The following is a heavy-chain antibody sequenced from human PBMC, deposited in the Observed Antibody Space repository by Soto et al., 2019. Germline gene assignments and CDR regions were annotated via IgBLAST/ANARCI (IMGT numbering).Heavy chain of an antibody. CDR1: GFTFSSYA. V-gene: IGHV3-33*01. CDR3: ARSYYYDRSGYYRSFFHL. CDR2: IWYDGSNQ. Sequence: QVQLVESGGGVVQPGRSLRLSCAASGFTFSSYAMHWVRQAPGKGLEWVAVIWYDGSNQYYAGSVKGRFTISRDNSKNTLYLQMNSLRAEDTAVYYCARSYYYDRSGYYRSFFHLWGQGTLVIVSS. J-gene: IGHJ1*01. D-gene: IGHD3-22*01.